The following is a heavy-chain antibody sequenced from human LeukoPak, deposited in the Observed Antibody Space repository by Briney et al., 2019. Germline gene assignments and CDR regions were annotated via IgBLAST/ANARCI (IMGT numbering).Heavy chain of an antibody. CDR3: ARGTSSGYYYAFDI. CDR2: IIPIFGTA. D-gene: IGHD3-22*01. CDR1: GGTFSSYA. V-gene: IGHV1-69*01. Sequence: SVKVSCKASGGTFSSYAISWVRQAPGQGLEWMGGIIPIFGTANYAQKFQGRVTITADEFTSTAYMELSSLRSEDTAVYYCARGTSSGYYYAFDIWGQGTMVTVSS. J-gene: IGHJ3*02.